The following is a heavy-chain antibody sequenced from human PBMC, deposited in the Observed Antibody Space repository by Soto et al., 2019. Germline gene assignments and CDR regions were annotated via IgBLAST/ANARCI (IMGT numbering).Heavy chain of an antibody. CDR1: GGSFSGYY. Sequence: SETLSLTCAVYGGSFSGYYWSWIRQPPGKGLEWIGEINHSGSTNYNPSLKSRVTISVDTSKNQFSLKLSSVTAADTAVYYCARGLTIYYDSSGYYYVFDYWGQGTLVTVSS. CDR3: ARGLTIYYDSSGYYYVFDY. D-gene: IGHD3-22*01. CDR2: INHSGST. J-gene: IGHJ4*02. V-gene: IGHV4-34*01.